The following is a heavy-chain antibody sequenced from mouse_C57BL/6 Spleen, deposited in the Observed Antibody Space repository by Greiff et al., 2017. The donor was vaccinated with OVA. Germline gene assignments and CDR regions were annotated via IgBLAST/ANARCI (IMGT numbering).Heavy chain of an antibody. J-gene: IGHJ4*01. CDR2: INPNNGGT. V-gene: IGHV1-18*01. CDR3: ARYYSTLPYYAMDY. CDR1: GYTFTDYN. Sequence: VQLQQSGPELVKPGASVKIPCKASGYTFTDYNMDWVKQSHGKSLEWIGDINPNNGGTIYNQKFKGKATLTVDKSSSTAYMELRSLTSEDTAVYYCARYYSTLPYYAMDYWGQGTSVTVSS. D-gene: IGHD2-5*01.